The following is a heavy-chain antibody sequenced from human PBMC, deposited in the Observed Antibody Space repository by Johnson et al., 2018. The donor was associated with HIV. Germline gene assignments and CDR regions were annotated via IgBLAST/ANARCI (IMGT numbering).Heavy chain of an antibody. V-gene: IGHV3-66*01. CDR2: IFSGGST. J-gene: IGHJ3*02. Sequence: VQLVESGGGLVQPGGSLRLYCAASGFTFSSYWMHWVRQAPGKGLVWVSVIFSGGSTYYADSVKGRFTISRDNSKNTLHLQMNSLRVEDTAVYYCARACRDGYTCDAFDIWGQGTMVTVSS. D-gene: IGHD5-24*01. CDR1: GFTFSSYW. CDR3: ARACRDGYTCDAFDI.